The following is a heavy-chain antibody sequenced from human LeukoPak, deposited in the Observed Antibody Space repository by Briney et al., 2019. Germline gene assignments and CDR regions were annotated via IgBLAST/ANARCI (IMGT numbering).Heavy chain of an antibody. CDR1: EYTLTELS. CDR2: FDPEDGET. Sequence: ASVKVSCKVSEYTLTELSMHWVRQAPGKGLEWMGGFDPEDGETIYAQKFQGRVTMTEDTSTDTAYMELSSLRSEDTAVYYCATDRYCSSTSCYTAPSVFDPWGQGTLVTVSS. J-gene: IGHJ5*02. CDR3: ATDRYCSSTSCYTAPSVFDP. D-gene: IGHD2-2*02. V-gene: IGHV1-24*01.